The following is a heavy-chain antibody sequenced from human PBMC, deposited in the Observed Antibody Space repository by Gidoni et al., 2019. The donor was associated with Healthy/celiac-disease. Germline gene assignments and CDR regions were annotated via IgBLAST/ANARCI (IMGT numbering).Heavy chain of an antibody. V-gene: IGHV3-15*01. CDR1: GFTLRTAW. D-gene: IGHD2-2*01. CDR2: INSKADGATT. CDR3: TTRYCSSTSCFDY. Sequence: EVQLVESGGGLVQPGGSLRLSCADSGFTLRTAWMSWVRQAPGKGLEWVGRINSKADGATTDYAAPGKGRFTSSRDESKNKLYLKMNSLKTEDTAVYYCTTRYCSSTSCFDYWGQGTLVTVSS. J-gene: IGHJ4*02.